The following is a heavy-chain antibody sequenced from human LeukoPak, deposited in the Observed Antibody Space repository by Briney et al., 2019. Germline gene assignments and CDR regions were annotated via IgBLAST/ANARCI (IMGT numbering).Heavy chain of an antibody. CDR1: GYSFTKYW. V-gene: IGHV5-51*01. CDR2: IYPGDSDT. D-gene: IGHD5-18*01. Sequence: GESLKISCKGSGYSFTKYWIGWVRQLPGKGLKWMGIIYPGDSDTRYSPSFQGQVTISADKSISTAYLQWSSLKASDTAMYYCARPAADTATLSSFDYWGQGTLVTVSS. CDR3: ARPAADTATLSSFDY. J-gene: IGHJ4*02.